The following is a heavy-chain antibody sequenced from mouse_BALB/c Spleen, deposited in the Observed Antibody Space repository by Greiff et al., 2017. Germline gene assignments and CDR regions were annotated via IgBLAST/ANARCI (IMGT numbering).Heavy chain of an antibody. D-gene: IGHD1-1*01. CDR3: AREYYGSFYAMDY. Sequence: EVKLQESGAELVKPGASVKLSCTASGFNIKDTYMHWVKQRPEQGLEWIGRIDPANGNTKYDPKFQGKATITADTSSNTAYLQLSSLTSEDTAVYYCAREYYGSFYAMDYWGQGTSVTVSS. J-gene: IGHJ4*01. CDR1: GFNIKDTY. CDR2: IDPANGNT. V-gene: IGHV14-3*02.